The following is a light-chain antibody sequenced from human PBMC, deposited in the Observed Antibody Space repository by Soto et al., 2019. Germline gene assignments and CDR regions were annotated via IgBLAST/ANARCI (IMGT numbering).Light chain of an antibody. Sequence: EIVLTQSPATLSLSPGERATLSCRASQSVSSYLAWYQQKPGQAPRLLIYDASNRATGIPARFSGSGSGTDFTLTISSLEPEDFAVYYGQQRSNWPPVTFGGGTKVDIK. J-gene: IGKJ4*01. CDR1: QSVSSY. CDR3: QQRSNWPPVT. V-gene: IGKV3-11*01. CDR2: DAS.